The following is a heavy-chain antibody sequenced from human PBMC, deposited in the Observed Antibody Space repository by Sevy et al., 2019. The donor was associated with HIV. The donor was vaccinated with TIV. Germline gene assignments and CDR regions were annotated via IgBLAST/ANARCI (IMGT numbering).Heavy chain of an antibody. CDR3: ARALVVVPAATLGY. V-gene: IGHV3-7*01. CDR1: GFTFSSYW. D-gene: IGHD2-2*01. J-gene: IGHJ4*02. CDR2: IKQDGSEK. Sequence: GGSLRLSCAASGFTFSSYWMSWVRQAPGKGLEWVASIKQDGSEKYYVDSVKGRFTISRDNAKNSLYLQMNSLRAEDTAPSYCARALVVVPAATLGYWGQGTLVTVSS.